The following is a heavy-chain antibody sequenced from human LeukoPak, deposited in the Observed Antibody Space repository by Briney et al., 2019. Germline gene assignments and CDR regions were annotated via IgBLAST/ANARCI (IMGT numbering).Heavy chain of an antibody. CDR2: IYATGST. J-gene: IGHJ5*02. D-gene: IGHD3-10*01. Sequence: PSETLSLTCTVSGGSISSYYWSWIRQPPGKGLEWIGYIYATGSTNYNPSLKSRVTISVDTSKSQFSLNLRSVTAADTAVYYCARHGSVRSPLGPWGQGTLVTVSS. CDR3: ARHGSVRSPLGP. V-gene: IGHV4-4*09. CDR1: GGSISSYY.